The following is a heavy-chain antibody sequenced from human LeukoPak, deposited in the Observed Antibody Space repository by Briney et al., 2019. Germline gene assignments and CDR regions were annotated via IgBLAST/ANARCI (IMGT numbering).Heavy chain of an antibody. CDR3: ADIPGIAAAGNY. D-gene: IGHD6-13*01. Sequence: GGSLRLSCAASGFTFSDYYMSWIRQAPGKGLEWVSYISSSGSTIYYADSVKGRFTISRDNSKNTLYLQMNSLRAEDTAVYYCADIPGIAAAGNYWGQGTLVTVSS. J-gene: IGHJ4*02. CDR2: ISSSGSTI. V-gene: IGHV3-11*01. CDR1: GFTFSDYY.